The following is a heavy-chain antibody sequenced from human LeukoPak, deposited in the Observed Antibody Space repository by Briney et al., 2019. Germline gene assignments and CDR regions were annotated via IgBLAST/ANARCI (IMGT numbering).Heavy chain of an antibody. D-gene: IGHD6-6*01. CDR2: VSAYNGDT. V-gene: IGHV1-18*01. J-gene: IGHJ4*02. CDR1: GYRFASYS. CDR3: ARIQSRIIAARPGNPAFDY. Sequence: GASVKVSCKASGYRFASYSISWVRQAPGQGLEWMGWVSAYNGDTNYAQIVQDRVTMTTDTSTSTVYMELKGLRSDDTAVYYCARIQSRIIAARPGNPAFDYWGRGTLVTVSS.